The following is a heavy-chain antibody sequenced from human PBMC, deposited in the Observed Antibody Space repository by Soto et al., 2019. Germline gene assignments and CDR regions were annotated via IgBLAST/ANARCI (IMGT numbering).Heavy chain of an antibody. CDR1: GFNLRNYW. J-gene: IGHJ3*01. V-gene: IGHV3-7*04. CDR3: ARGDYHDTSGPFSDAFDV. Sequence: GGSLRLSCAASGFNLRNYWMSWVRQAPGKGLEWVANVKQDGSEKKYVDSVKGRFTISRDNARNSLWLQMTRLRAEDTAVYYCARGDYHDTSGPFSDAFDVWGQGTMVTVSS. D-gene: IGHD3-22*01. CDR2: VKQDGSEK.